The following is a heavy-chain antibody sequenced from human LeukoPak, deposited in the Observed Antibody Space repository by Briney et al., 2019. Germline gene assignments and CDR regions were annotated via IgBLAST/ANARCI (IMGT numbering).Heavy chain of an antibody. CDR3: ARWIRDYDYVWGSYRKRSFDP. V-gene: IGHV4-34*01. J-gene: IGHJ5*02. D-gene: IGHD3-16*01. Sequence: GSLRLSCAASGFTFSSSSMNWVRQPPGKGLEWIGEINHSGSTNYNPSLKSRVTISVDTSKNQFSLKLSSVTAADTAVYYCARWIRDYDYVWGSYRKRSFDPWGQGTLVTVSS. CDR2: INHSGST. CDR1: GFTFSSSS.